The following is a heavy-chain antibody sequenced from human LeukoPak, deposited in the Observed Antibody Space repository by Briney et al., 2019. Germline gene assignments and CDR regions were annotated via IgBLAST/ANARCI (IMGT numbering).Heavy chain of an antibody. J-gene: IGHJ3*02. CDR1: GSSISSSSYY. Sequence: PSETLSLTCTVSGSSISSSSYYWGWIRQPPGKGLEWIGSIYYSGSTYYNPSLKSRVTISVDTSKNKFSLKLNSVTAADTAVYYCARPAYCGSYYDAFDIWGQGTMVTVSS. V-gene: IGHV4-39*01. CDR2: IYYSGST. CDR3: ARPAYCGSYYDAFDI. D-gene: IGHD1-26*01.